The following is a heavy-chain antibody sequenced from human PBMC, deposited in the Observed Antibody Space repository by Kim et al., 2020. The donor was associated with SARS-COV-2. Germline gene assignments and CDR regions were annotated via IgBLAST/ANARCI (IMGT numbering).Heavy chain of an antibody. CDR2: INSDGSST. CDR1: GFTFSSYW. Sequence: GGSLRLSCAASGFTFSSYWMHWVRQAPGKGLVWVSRINSDGSSTSYADSVKGRFTISRDNAKNTLYLQMNSLRAEDTAVYYCARALGSSWYWTEGHYYGMDVWGQGTTVTVSS. CDR3: ARALGSSWYWTEGHYYGMDV. D-gene: IGHD6-13*01. J-gene: IGHJ6*02. V-gene: IGHV3-74*01.